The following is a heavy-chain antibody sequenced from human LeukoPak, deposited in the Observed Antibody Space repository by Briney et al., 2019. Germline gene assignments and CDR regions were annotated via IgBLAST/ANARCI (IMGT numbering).Heavy chain of an antibody. CDR2: ICDDGSSK. V-gene: IGHV3-30-3*01. J-gene: IGHJ6*02. Sequence: GGSLRLSCAASRFTFSSSSMNWVRQAPGKGLEWVAVICDDGSSKFYADSVKGRFTISRDNSKNTLYLQMSSLRANDTAVYYCARPLSNGYFHDSGGYYPYRMDVWGQGTTVTV. CDR3: ARPLSNGYFHDSGGYYPYRMDV. D-gene: IGHD3-22*01. CDR1: RFTFSSSS.